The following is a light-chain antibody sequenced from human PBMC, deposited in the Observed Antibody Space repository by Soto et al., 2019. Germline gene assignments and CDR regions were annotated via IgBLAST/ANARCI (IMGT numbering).Light chain of an antibody. J-gene: IGLJ2*01. CDR1: NVGEYDY. CDR2: EVT. V-gene: IGLV2-8*01. Sequence: QSVLTQPPSASGSPGQSVTISCTGSNVGEYDYVSWYQQHPGKAPKLMIHEVTKRPSGVPDRFSGSKSGNTASLTVSGLQAEDEADYYCGTWDNSLSAVFGGGTQLTVL. CDR3: GTWDNSLSAV.